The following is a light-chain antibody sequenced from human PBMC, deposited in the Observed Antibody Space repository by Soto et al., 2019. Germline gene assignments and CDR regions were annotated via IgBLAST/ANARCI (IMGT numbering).Light chain of an antibody. CDR3: SSYTTSSTLLYV. CDR1: SSDVGGYNS. Sequence: QSVLTQPASVSGSPGQSITISCTGTSSDVGGYNSVSWYQQHPGKAPKLMIYEVSNRPSGVSNRFSGSKFGNTASLTISGLHAEDEADYYCSSYTTSSTLLYVFGTGTKVTVL. V-gene: IGLV2-14*01. J-gene: IGLJ1*01. CDR2: EVS.